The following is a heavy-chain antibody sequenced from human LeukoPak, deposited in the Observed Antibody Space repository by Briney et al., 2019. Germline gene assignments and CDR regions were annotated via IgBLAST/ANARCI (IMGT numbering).Heavy chain of an antibody. CDR1: GFTFSSYS. CDR2: ISSSSRTI. J-gene: IGHJ6*04. CDR3: AREQYSYHMDV. Sequence: PGGSLILSCAASGFTFSSYSMNWVRQAPGKGLEWISYISSSSRTIYYADSVKGRFTISRDNAKNSLYLQMNTLRAEDTAVYYCAREQYSYHMDVWGKGTTVTVSS. V-gene: IGHV3-48*01. D-gene: IGHD3-10*01.